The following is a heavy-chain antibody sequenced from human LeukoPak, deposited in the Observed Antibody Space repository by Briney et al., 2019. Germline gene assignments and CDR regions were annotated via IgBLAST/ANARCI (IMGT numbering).Heavy chain of an antibody. Sequence: GASVKVSCKASGNTFSGYYMHWVRRAPGQGLEWMGWINPNSGATNYAQKFQGRVTMTRDTSITTAYMEPSSLRSDDTAIFYCATGVNFDYWGQGTLGSVSS. J-gene: IGHJ4*02. CDR3: ATGVNFDY. V-gene: IGHV1-2*02. CDR2: INPNSGAT. CDR1: GNTFSGYY.